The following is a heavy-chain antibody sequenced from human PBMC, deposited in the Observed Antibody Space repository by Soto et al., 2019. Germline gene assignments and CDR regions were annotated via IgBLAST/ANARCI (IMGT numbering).Heavy chain of an antibody. CDR2: ISNTGSYI. Sequence: EVHLVESGGGLVKPGGSLRLSCAASGFTFSSFSMNWVRQAPGKGLEWVSSISNTGSYIYYADSVKGRFTISRDNARNSVYLQMNSLRAEDTGVYFCAREQAGFPPNWLDPWGQGTLVTVSS. J-gene: IGHJ5*02. CDR1: GFTFSSFS. V-gene: IGHV3-21*01. CDR3: AREQAGFPPNWLDP.